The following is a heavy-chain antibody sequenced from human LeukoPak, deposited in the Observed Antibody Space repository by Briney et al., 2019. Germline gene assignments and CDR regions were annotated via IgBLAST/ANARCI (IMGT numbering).Heavy chain of an antibody. CDR1: GFTVSSNY. J-gene: IGHJ4*02. D-gene: IGHD5-12*01. CDR3: AKKEGVDVVATMALDY. CDR2: ISGSGGST. V-gene: IGHV3-23*01. Sequence: PGGSLRLSCAASGFTVSSNYMSWVRQAPGKGLEWVSAISGSGGSTYYADSVKGRFTISRDNSKNTLYLQMNSLRAEDTAVYYCAKKEGVDVVATMALDYWGQGTLVTVSS.